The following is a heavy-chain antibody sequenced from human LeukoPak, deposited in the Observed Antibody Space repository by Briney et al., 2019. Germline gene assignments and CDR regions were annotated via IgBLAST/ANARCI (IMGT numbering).Heavy chain of an antibody. CDR1: GGSISSYY. J-gene: IGHJ4*02. V-gene: IGHV4-59*08. CDR2: TYYSGST. D-gene: IGHD6-6*01. CDR3: ARLLEYSSSSFDY. Sequence: PSETLSLTCTVSGGSISSYYWSWIRQPPGKGLEWIGYTYYSGSTNYNPSLKSRVTISVDTSKNQFSLKLSSVTAADTAVYYCARLLEYSSSSFDYWGQGTLVTVSS.